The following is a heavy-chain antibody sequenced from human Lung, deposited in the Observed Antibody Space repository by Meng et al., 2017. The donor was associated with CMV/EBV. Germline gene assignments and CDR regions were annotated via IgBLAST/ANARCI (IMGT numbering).Heavy chain of an antibody. Sequence: TVSGGSVSSGSYDWSWLRRPPGKGLEWIGYISYIGSTNYNPSLKSRVTISVDTSKNQFSLKLSSVTAADTAIFYCARDILEHNAFDMWGQGTMVTVSS. D-gene: IGHD1/OR15-1a*01. CDR1: GGSVSSGSYD. CDR2: ISYIGST. J-gene: IGHJ3*02. CDR3: ARDILEHNAFDM. V-gene: IGHV4-61*01.